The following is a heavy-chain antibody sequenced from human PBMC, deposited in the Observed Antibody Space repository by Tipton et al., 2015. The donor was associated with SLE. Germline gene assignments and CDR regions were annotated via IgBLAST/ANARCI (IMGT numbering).Heavy chain of an antibody. CDR2: IYYSGIT. CDR3: ARRRGSSWYEDYFDY. J-gene: IGHJ4*02. Sequence: LRLSCNVSGDSITSYYWSWIRQPPGKGLQWIGEIYYSGITHYSTSLKSRVTMSVDTSQKQFSLKLASVTAADTAVYYCARRRGSSWYEDYFDYWGQGTLVTVSS. D-gene: IGHD6-13*01. CDR1: GDSITSYY. V-gene: IGHV4-59*01.